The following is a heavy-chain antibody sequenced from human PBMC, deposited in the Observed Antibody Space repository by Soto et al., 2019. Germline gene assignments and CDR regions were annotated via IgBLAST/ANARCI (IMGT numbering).Heavy chain of an antibody. Sequence: QVQLVQSGAEVKKPGASVKVSCKASGYTFTSYDINWVRQATGQGLEWMGWMNPNSGNTGYAQKFQGRVTMTRNTSIRTAYMELSSLRSEDTAVYYCAREDIVVVPAAMRFSSSWSGFYYYYMDVWCKGTTVTVSS. J-gene: IGHJ6*03. D-gene: IGHD2-2*01. CDR2: MNPNSGNT. CDR3: AREDIVVVPAAMRFSSSWSGFYYYYMDV. CDR1: GYTFTSYD. V-gene: IGHV1-8*01.